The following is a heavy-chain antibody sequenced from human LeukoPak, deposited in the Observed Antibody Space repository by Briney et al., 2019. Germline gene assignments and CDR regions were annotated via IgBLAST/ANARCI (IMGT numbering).Heavy chain of an antibody. Sequence: KASETLSLTCAVYGGSFSGYYWSWIRQPPGKGLEWIGEINHSGSTNYNPSLKSRVTISIDTSKNQFSLKLSSVTAADTAVYYCGRVEGYYYYYMDVWGKGTTVTVSS. CDR3: GRVEGYYYYYMDV. CDR1: GGSFSGYY. J-gene: IGHJ6*03. D-gene: IGHD3-3*01. CDR2: INHSGST. V-gene: IGHV4-34*01.